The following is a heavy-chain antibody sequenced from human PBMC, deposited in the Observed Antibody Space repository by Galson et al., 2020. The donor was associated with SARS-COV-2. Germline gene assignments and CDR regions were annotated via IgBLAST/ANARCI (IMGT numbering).Heavy chain of an antibody. CDR2: ISYDRTKR. CDR1: GFTFSSSA. D-gene: IGHD6-13*01. Sequence: HSGGSLRLSCRASGFTFSSSAMHWVRQAPGKGLEWVAIISYDRTKRYNLDSVKGRFTISRDNSKNTLYLQMDSLTTEDTAVYYCARETDDYTSSWYDYWGQGTLVTVSS. J-gene: IGHJ4*02. V-gene: IGHV3-30*04. CDR3: ARETDDYTSSWYDY.